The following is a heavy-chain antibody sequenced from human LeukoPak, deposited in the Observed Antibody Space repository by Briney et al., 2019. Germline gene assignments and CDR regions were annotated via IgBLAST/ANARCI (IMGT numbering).Heavy chain of an antibody. Sequence: PSETLSLTCAVYGGSFSGYYWSWIRQPPGKGLEWVANIKQDGGEKYYVDSVTGRFTISRDNAKNSLYLQMNSLRAEDTAVYYCARMSTSSWYVCDYWGQGTLVTVSS. CDR3: ARMSTSSWYVCDY. V-gene: IGHV3-7*01. CDR1: GGSFSGYY. D-gene: IGHD6-13*01. J-gene: IGHJ4*02. CDR2: IKQDGGEK.